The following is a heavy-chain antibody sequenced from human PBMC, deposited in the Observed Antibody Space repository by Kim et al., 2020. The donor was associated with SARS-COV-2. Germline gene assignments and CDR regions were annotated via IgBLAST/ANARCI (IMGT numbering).Heavy chain of an antibody. V-gene: IGHV1-69*13. CDR1: GGPFSRNA. Sequence: SVKVSCRASGGPFSRNAISWLRQAPGQGLEWMGGIIPTFGTAKYAQIFQGRVTITADESTSTAYMDLSGLRFEDTAVYYCARGEGAAGGASRYYYYGLDVWGQGTTVTVSS. CDR3: ARGEGAAGGASRYYYYGLDV. CDR2: IIPTFGTA. D-gene: IGHD2-21*01. J-gene: IGHJ6*02.